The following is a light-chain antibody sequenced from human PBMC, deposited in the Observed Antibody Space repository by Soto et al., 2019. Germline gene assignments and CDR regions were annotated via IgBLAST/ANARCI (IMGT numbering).Light chain of an antibody. J-gene: IGLJ1*01. CDR1: SSNIGNNY. Sequence: SVLTQPPSVSAAPGQKVTISCSGSSSNIGNNYVSWYQQLPGTAPKLLIYDNNKRPSGIPDRFSGSKSGTSATLGITGLQTGDEADYYCGTWDSSLSAGGYVFGTGTRSPS. CDR3: GTWDSSLSAGGYV. V-gene: IGLV1-51*01. CDR2: DNN.